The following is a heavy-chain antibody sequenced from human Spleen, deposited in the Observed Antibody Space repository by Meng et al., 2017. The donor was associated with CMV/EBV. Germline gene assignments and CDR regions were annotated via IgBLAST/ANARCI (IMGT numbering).Heavy chain of an antibody. J-gene: IGHJ4*02. CDR3: ARGPYYCGGDCYDFDY. V-gene: IGHV4-34*01. D-gene: IGHD2-21*02. CDR2: INHSGST. CDR1: GGSFSGYY. Sequence: QVAPRQWVAGLVEPSETLSLTCAVYGGSFSGYYWSWIRQPPGKGLEWIGEINHSGSTNYNPSLKSRVTISVDTSKNQFSLKLSSVTAADTAVYYCARGPYYCGGDCYDFDYWGQGTLVTVSS.